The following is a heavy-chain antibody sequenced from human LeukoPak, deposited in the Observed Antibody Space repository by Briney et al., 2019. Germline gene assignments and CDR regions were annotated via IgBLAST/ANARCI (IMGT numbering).Heavy chain of an antibody. CDR2: ISYDGSNK. V-gene: IGHV3-30*18. Sequence: GRSLRLSCGASGFTFSSYGMHWVRQAPGKGLEWVAVISYDGSNKYYADSVKGRFTISRDNSKNTLYLQMNSLRAEDTAVYYCAKDSNYDFWSGYYYFDYWGQGTLVTVSS. CDR1: GFTFSSYG. CDR3: AKDSNYDFWSGYYYFDY. D-gene: IGHD3-3*01. J-gene: IGHJ4*02.